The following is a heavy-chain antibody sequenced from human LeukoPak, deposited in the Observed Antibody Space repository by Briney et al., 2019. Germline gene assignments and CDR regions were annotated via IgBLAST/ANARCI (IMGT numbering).Heavy chain of an antibody. J-gene: IGHJ5*02. CDR1: GFTFSSYW. CDR2: IKQDGSEK. CDR3: ARDTGYYGVWFDP. V-gene: IGHV3-7*01. Sequence: PGGSLRLSCAASGFTFSSYWMSWVRQAPGKVLEWRANIKQDGSEKYYVDSVKGRFTISRDNAKNSLYLQMNSLRAEDTAVYYCARDTGYYGVWFDPWGQGTLVTVSS. D-gene: IGHD3-10*01.